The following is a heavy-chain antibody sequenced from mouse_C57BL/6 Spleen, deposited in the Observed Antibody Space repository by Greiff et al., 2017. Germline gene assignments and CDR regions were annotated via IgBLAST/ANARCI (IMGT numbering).Heavy chain of an antibody. V-gene: IGHV1-59*01. CDR1: GYTFTSYW. Sequence: QVQLKQPGAELVRPGTSVTLSCKASGYTFTSYWMHWVKQRPGQGLEWIGVIDPSDSYTNYNQKFKGKATLTVDTSSSTAYMQLSSLTSEDSAVYYCARSIGSSYDWYFDVWGTGTTVTVSS. CDR2: IDPSDSYT. D-gene: IGHD1-1*01. J-gene: IGHJ1*03. CDR3: ARSIGSSYDWYFDV.